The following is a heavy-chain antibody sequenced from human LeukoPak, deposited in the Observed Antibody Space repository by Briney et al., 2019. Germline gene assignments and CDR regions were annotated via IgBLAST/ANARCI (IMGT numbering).Heavy chain of an antibody. CDR1: GFTFRIYA. J-gene: IGHJ4*02. CDR3: ARGGDYFFDY. CDR2: VSGSGGST. D-gene: IGHD4-17*01. V-gene: IGHV3-23*01. Sequence: GGSLRLSCAGSGFTFRIYAMSWVRQAPGKGLEWVSAVSGSGGSTYYADSVKGRFTISRDNSKNTLYLQMNSLRAEDTAVYYCARGGDYFFDYWGQGTLVTVSS.